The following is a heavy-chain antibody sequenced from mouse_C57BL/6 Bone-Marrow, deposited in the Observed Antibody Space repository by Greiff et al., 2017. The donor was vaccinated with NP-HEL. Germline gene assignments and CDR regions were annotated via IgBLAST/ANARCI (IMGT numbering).Heavy chain of an antibody. CDR2: IYPGSGST. Sequence: VKLQQPGAELVKPGASVKMSCKASGYTFTSYWITWVKQRPGQGLEWIGDIYPGSGSTNYNEKFKSKATLTVDTSSSTAYMQLSSLTSEDSAVYYCARRGTPRDYFDYWGQGTTLTVSS. J-gene: IGHJ2*01. V-gene: IGHV1-55*01. CDR1: GYTFTSYW. D-gene: IGHD3-3*01. CDR3: ARRGTPRDYFDY.